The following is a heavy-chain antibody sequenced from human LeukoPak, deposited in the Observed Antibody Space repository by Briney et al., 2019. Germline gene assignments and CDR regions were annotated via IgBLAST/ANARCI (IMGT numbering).Heavy chain of an antibody. V-gene: IGHV1-24*01. CDR3: ATDLAVTPGSAFDY. CDR1: GHTLTELS. D-gene: IGHD4-11*01. Sequence: VASVKVSCKVSGHTLTELSMHWVRQAPGKGLEWMGGFDPEDGETIYAQKFQGRVTMTEDTSTDTAYMELSSLRSEDTAVYYCATDLAVTPGSAFDYWGQGTLVTVSS. CDR2: FDPEDGET. J-gene: IGHJ4*02.